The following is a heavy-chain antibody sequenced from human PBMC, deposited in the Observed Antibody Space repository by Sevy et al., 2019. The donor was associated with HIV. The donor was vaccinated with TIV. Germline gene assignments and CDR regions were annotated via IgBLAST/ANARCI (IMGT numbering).Heavy chain of an antibody. CDR1: GFTFSSYN. V-gene: IGHV3-21*01. D-gene: IGHD6-6*01. CDR3: ARNMYSSSAGDFDY. CDR2: ITSSSSYI. J-gene: IGHJ4*02. Sequence: GGSLRLSCAASGFTFSSYNMNWVRQAPGKGLEWVSSITSSSSYIYYPDSVKGRFTISRDNAKNSLYLQMNSLRAEDTAEYYCARNMYSSSAGDFDYWGQGTLVTVSS.